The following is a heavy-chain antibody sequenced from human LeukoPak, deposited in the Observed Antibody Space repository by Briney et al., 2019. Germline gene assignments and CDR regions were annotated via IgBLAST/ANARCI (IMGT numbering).Heavy chain of an antibody. D-gene: IGHD3-10*01. CDR3: AKDKVFGGELDY. CDR2: ISWNSGSI. J-gene: IGHJ4*02. Sequence: GGSLRLSCAASGFTFSSYAMSWVRQAPGKGLEWVSGISWNSGSIGYADSVKGRFTISRDNAKNSLYLQMNGLRAEDTAFYYCAKDKVFGGELDYWGQGTLVTVSS. V-gene: IGHV3-9*01. CDR1: GFTFSSYA.